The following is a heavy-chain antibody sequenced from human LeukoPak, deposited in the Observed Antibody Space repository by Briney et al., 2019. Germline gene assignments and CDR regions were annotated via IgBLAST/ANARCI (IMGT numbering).Heavy chain of an antibody. CDR1: GGSISSSSYY. CDR2: IYYSGST. D-gene: IGHD2-15*01. J-gene: IGHJ4*02. CDR3: ARASFCSGGSCYPRFDY. V-gene: IGHV4-39*07. Sequence: PSETLSLTCTVSGGSISSSSYYWGWIRQPPGKGLEWIGSIYYSGSTYYNPSHKSRVTISVDTSKNQFSLKLSSVTAADTAVYHCARASFCSGGSCYPRFDYWGQGTLVTVSS.